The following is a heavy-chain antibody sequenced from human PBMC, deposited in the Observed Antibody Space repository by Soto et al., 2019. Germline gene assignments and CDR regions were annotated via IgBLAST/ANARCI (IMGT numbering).Heavy chain of an antibody. CDR2: IYSGGST. J-gene: IGHJ4*02. CDR1: GFTVSSNY. Sequence: GGSLRLSCAASGFTVSSNYMSWVRQAPGKGLEWVSVIYSGGSTYYADSVKGRFTISRDNSKNTLYLQMNSLRAEDTAVYYCARNYGDPVFDYWGQGTLVTVSS. V-gene: IGHV3-66*01. D-gene: IGHD4-17*01. CDR3: ARNYGDPVFDY.